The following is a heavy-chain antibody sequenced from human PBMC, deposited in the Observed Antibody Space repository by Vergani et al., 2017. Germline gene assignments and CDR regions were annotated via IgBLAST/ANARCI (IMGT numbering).Heavy chain of an antibody. CDR3: ARGGAIYGAIDY. V-gene: IGHV1-69*04. D-gene: IGHD1-26*01. J-gene: IGHJ4*02. CDR1: GYTFTSYT. Sequence: QVQLVQSGAEVKKPGASVKVSCKASGYTFTSYTISWVRQAPGQGLEWMGRIIPILGIANYAQKFQGSVTITADKSTRTADMELSNLRSDDTAVYYCARGGAIYGAIDYWGQGTLVTVSS. CDR2: IIPILGIA.